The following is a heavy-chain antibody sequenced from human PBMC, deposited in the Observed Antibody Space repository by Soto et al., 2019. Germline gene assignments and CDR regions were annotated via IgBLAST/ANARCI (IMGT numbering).Heavy chain of an antibody. CDR1: GFTFSSYS. CDR2: ISSSSSTI. V-gene: IGHV3-48*01. D-gene: IGHD4-17*01. CDR3: ASIDYGDYDY. Sequence: EVQLVESGGGLVQPGGSLRLSCAASGFTFSSYSMNWVRQAPGKGLEWVSYISSSSSTIYYADSVKGRFTISRDNAKNSLYLQMNSLRAEDTAVYYCASIDYGDYDYWGQGTLVTVSS. J-gene: IGHJ4*02.